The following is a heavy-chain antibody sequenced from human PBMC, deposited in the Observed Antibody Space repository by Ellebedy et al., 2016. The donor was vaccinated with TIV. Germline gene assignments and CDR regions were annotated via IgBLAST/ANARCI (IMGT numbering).Heavy chain of an antibody. D-gene: IGHD2-21*01. CDR3: TRGVKRCEP. CDR2: IKDDGSDK. V-gene: IGHV3-7*03. Sequence: GESLKISCAASGFTFSNYWMSWVRQAPGKGLEWVANIKDDGSDKYYVDSVKGRFTISRDNAKNSLYLQMNSLRSEDTAVYHGTRGVKRCEPWGQGTLVTVSS. CDR1: GFTFSNYW. J-gene: IGHJ5*02.